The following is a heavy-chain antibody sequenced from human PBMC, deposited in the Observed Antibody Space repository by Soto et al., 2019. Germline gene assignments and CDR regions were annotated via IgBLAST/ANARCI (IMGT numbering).Heavy chain of an antibody. CDR1: GGSISSYY. CDR2: IYYSGST. J-gene: IGHJ4*02. V-gene: IGHV4-59*08. Sequence: SETLSLTCTVSGGSISSYYWSWIRQPPGKGLEWIGYIYYSGSTNYNPSLKSRVTISVDTSKNQFSLKLSSVTAADTAVYYCASYSGSSSSGGLSYWGQGTLVTVSS. D-gene: IGHD6-6*01. CDR3: ASYSGSSSSGGLSY.